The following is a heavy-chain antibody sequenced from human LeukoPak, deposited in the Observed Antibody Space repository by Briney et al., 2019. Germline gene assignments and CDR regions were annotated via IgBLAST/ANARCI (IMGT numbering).Heavy chain of an antibody. CDR2: INHSGST. J-gene: IGHJ6*03. CDR3: ARSRGEQHGRWNYYYYYYMDV. V-gene: IGHV4-34*01. D-gene: IGHD4-23*01. Sequence: SETLSLTCAVYGGSFSGYCWSWIRQPPGKGLEWIGEINHSGSTNYNPSLKSRVTISVDTSKNQFSLKLSSVTAADTAVYYCARSRGEQHGRWNYYYYYYMDVWGKGTTVTVSS. CDR1: GGSFSGYC.